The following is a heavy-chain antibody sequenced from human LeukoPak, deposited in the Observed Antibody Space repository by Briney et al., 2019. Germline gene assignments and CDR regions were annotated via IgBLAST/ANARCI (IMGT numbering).Heavy chain of an antibody. CDR3: ARAGERLDYVWGSYRFDY. V-gene: IGHV4-4*07. CDR2: IYTSGST. J-gene: IGHJ4*02. Sequence: SETLSLTCTVSGGSISSYYWNWIRQPAGKGLEWIGCIYTSGSTNYNPSLKSRVTMSVDTSKNQFSLKLSSVTAADTAVYYCARAGERLDYVWGSYRFDYWGQGTLVTVSS. D-gene: IGHD3-16*02. CDR1: GGSISSYY.